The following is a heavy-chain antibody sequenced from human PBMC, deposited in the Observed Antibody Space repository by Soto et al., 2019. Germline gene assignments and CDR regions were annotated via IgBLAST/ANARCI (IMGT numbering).Heavy chain of an antibody. V-gene: IGHV4-59*01. CDR3: ARAFRGGYCSGGSCPVID. D-gene: IGHD2-15*01. Sequence: SETLSLTCTVSGGSISSYYWSWIRQPPGKGLEWIGYIYYSGSTNYNPSLKSRVTISVDTSKNQFSLKLSSVTAADTAVYFFARAFRGGYCSGGSCPVIDWGQGTLVTVSS. CDR2: IYYSGST. CDR1: GGSISSYY. J-gene: IGHJ4*02.